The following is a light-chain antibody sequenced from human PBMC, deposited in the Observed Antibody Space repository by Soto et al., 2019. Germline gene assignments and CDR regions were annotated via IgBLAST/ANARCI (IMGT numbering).Light chain of an antibody. J-gene: IGKJ1*01. V-gene: IGKV1-5*01. CDR1: QSISSY. CDR3: QQYNSYSAT. CDR2: DAS. Sequence: DIQMTQSPSSLSASAGDRVTITCRASQSISSYLNWYQQKPGKAPKLLIYDASSLESGVPSRFSGSGSGTEFTLTISSLQPDDFATYYCQQYNSYSATFGQGTKADI.